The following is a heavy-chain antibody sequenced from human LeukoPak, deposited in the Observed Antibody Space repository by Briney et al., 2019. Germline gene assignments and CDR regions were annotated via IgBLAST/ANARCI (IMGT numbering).Heavy chain of an antibody. D-gene: IGHD5-18*01. CDR3: ARGPLPYVDTAMGGSIDY. CDR2: INTNTGNP. J-gene: IGHJ4*02. CDR1: GYTFTSYA. Sequence: ASVKVSCKASGYTFTSYAMNWVRQAPGQGLEWMGWINTNTGNPTYAQGFTGRFVFSLDTSVSTAYLQISSLKAEDTAVYYCARGPLPYVDTAMGGSIDYWGQGTLVTVSS. V-gene: IGHV7-4-1*02.